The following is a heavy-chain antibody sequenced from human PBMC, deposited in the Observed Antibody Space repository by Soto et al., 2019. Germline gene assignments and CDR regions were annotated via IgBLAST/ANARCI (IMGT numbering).Heavy chain of an antibody. CDR3: TSVKQYFWSGNNKGYFHT. J-gene: IGHJ5*02. D-gene: IGHD3-3*01. V-gene: IGHV1-18*01. CDR2: ITTSNGNA. Sequence: QVQLVQSGAEVKKPGASVKVSCKASGYTFSTYAISWVRQAPGQGLEWMGWITTSNGNADYAQEFQGRVNMTTEKSTSTAYMDLSSLKSDVTAVYCCTSVKQYFWSGNNKGYFHTGGQGTHVPVS. CDR1: GYTFSTYA.